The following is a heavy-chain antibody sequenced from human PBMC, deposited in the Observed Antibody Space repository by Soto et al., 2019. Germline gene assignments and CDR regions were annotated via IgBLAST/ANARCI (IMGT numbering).Heavy chain of an antibody. V-gene: IGHV1-69*01. D-gene: IGHD5-18*01. J-gene: IGHJ6*04. Sequence: QVQVVQSGAEVKKPGSSVKVSCKVSGGIFTNNAISWVRQAPGQGLEWLGGVIPLFDTAYYAQIFRGRLRISAAGATTTAYMELRGLTSADTAVYFCATGGHNDGYSFSHGMDVWGEGLTVSVSA. CDR1: GGIFTNNA. CDR3: ATGGHNDGYSFSHGMDV. CDR2: VIPLFDTA.